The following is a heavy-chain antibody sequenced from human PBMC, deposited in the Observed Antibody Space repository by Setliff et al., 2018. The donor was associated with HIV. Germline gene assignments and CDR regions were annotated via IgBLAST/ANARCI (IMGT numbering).Heavy chain of an antibody. V-gene: IGHV1-2*06. J-gene: IGHJ4*02. Sequence: ASVKVSCKTSGYAFTDYSIHWVRQAPGQGLEWVGRINPDSRGTNYAQTFQGRVTMTRDTSVSTAYMELRRLKSDDTAVFYRARGVKGIATTGKYYFDYWGQGALVTVSS. CDR2: INPDSRGT. CDR1: GYAFTDYS. D-gene: IGHD6-13*01. CDR3: ARGVKGIATTGKYYFDY.